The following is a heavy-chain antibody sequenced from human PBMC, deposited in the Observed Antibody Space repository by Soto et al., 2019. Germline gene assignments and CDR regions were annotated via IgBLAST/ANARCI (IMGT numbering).Heavy chain of an antibody. CDR3: ARDGERGYAMDV. D-gene: IGHD1-1*01. V-gene: IGHV3-48*02. CDR2: ISGRSRAI. J-gene: IGHJ6*02. CDR1: GFTFSTYN. Sequence: EVQLVESRGGLVQPGGSLRLSCAASGFTFSTYNMNWVRQAPGKGLEWVSYISGRSRAIYYADSVKGRFTISRDNAKNSLYLQMNSLRDEDTAIYYCARDGERGYAMDVWGQGTTVTVSS.